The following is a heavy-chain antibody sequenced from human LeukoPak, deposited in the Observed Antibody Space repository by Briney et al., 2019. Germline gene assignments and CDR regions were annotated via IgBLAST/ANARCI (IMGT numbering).Heavy chain of an antibody. J-gene: IGHJ6*03. V-gene: IGHV4-39*07. CDR1: GGSISTYY. D-gene: IGHD6-6*01. Sequence: SETLSLTCTVSGGSISTYYWGWVRQPPGKGLEWIGTISYSGTTYYSPSLKSRVTISLDTSKNQFSLKLSSVTAADTAIYYCARDFSSSSTVYYYYYMDVWGKGTTVTVSS. CDR3: ARDFSSSSTVYYYYYMDV. CDR2: ISYSGTT.